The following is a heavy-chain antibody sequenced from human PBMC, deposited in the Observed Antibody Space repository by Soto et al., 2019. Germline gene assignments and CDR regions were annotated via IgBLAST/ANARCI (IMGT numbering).Heavy chain of an antibody. CDR2: IWYDGSNK. CDR1: GFTFSSYG. D-gene: IGHD3-3*01. CDR3: ARGDFWSGYYKGRWDYYYYGMDV. V-gene: IGHV3-33*08. J-gene: IGHJ6*02. Sequence: GGSLRLSCTASGFTFSSYGMHWVRQAPGKGLEWVAVIWYDGSNKYYADSVKGRFTISRDNSKNTLYLQMNSLRAEDTAVYYCARGDFWSGYYKGRWDYYYYGMDVWGQGTTVTVSS.